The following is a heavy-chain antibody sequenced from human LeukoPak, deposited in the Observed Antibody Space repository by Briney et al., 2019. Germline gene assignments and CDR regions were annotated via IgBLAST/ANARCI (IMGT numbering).Heavy chain of an antibody. D-gene: IGHD3-22*01. J-gene: IGHJ3*02. CDR3: ARKNDYYDSSGYRVDAFDI. CDR1: GFTFSSYS. Sequence: GGSLRRSCAASGFTFSSYSMNWVRQAPGKGLEWVSSISSSSSYIYYADSVKGRFTISRDNAKNSLYLQMNSLRAEDTAVYYCARKNDYYDSSGYRVDAFDIWGQGTMVTVSS. V-gene: IGHV3-21*01. CDR2: ISSSSSYI.